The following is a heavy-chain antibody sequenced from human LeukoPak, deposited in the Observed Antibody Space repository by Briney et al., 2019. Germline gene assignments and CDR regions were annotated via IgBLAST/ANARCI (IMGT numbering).Heavy chain of an antibody. CDR2: IIPLKGTS. D-gene: IGHD3-9*01. V-gene: IGHV1-69*13. CDR3: ATYDVLTGFEY. CDR1: GGTLSDHV. J-gene: IGHJ4*02. Sequence: ASVKVSCKASGGTLSDHVISWVRQAPGHGLEWMGGIIPLKGTSKLTQKSQDRATISADESTNTVYMEVRSLRSEDTALYYCATYDVLTGFEYWGQGTLVIVSS.